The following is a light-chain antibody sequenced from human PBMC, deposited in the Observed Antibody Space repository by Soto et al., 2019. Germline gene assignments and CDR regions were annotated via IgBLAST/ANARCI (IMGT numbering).Light chain of an antibody. CDR1: QSVSSN. CDR3: QQYNNGIT. CDR2: GAS. J-gene: IGKJ5*01. Sequence: EILMTQSPSTLAVSAGERATLSCRASQSVSSNLAWYQQKPGQAPRLLIHGASTRATGIPARLSGSGSGTEFTLAISSLQSEDFAVYYCQQYNNGITFGQGTRLEIK. V-gene: IGKV3-15*01.